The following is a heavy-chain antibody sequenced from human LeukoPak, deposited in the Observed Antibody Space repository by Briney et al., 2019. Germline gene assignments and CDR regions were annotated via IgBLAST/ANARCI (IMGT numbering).Heavy chain of an antibody. D-gene: IGHD4-11*01. V-gene: IGHV4-30-4*01. CDR3: ARGYSDYSLGY. J-gene: IGHJ4*02. Sequence: SQTLSLTCTVSGGAISIGDYSWTWIRQTPGQDLEWIGNIYNTGSTHFNPSLRSRLSLSLDTSKNQFSLKLNSVTAADTAVYYCARGYSDYSLGYWGQGSLVIVSS. CDR1: GGAISIGDYS. CDR2: IYNTGST.